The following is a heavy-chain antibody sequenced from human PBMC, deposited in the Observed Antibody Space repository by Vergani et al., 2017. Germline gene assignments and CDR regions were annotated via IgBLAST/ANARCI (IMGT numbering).Heavy chain of an antibody. V-gene: IGHV3-15*01. J-gene: IGHJ6*02. Sequence: EVQLVESGGGLVKPGGSLRLSCAASGFTFSNAWMSWVRQAPGKGLEWVGRIKSKTDGGTTDYAAPVKGRFTISRDDSKNTLYLQMNSLKTEDTAVYYCTTHTYYYDSSGYRYYYYGMDVWGQGTTVTVSS. CDR3: TTHTYYYDSSGYRYYYYGMDV. CDR2: IKSKTDGGTT. CDR1: GFTFSNAW. D-gene: IGHD3-22*01.